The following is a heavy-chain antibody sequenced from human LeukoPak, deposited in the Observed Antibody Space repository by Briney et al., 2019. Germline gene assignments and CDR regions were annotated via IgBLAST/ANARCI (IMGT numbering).Heavy chain of an antibody. CDR3: AKDTRLGYCSGGSCYGYFDY. D-gene: IGHD2-15*01. Sequence: GGSLRLSCAASGFTFSSYAMSWVRQAPGKGLEWVSGISGSGGSTYYADSVKGRFTISRDNSKNTLYLQMNSLRAEDTAVYYCAKDTRLGYCSGGSCYGYFDYWGQGTLVTVSS. J-gene: IGHJ4*02. CDR1: GFTFSSYA. V-gene: IGHV3-23*01. CDR2: ISGSGGST.